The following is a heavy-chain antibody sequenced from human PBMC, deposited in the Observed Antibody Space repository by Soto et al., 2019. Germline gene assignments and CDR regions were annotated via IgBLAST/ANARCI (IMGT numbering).Heavy chain of an antibody. Sequence: PXXTLSLTCTVSCGSIISYYWSWIRQPPGKGXEWIGXIYYSGRTKYTXSLKSRVTXSVEKSKNQFSLKLSSVNAADTAVYYCARHHDSWGKGTLVTVYS. CDR1: CGSIISYY. CDR3: ARHHDS. J-gene: IGHJ4*02. CDR2: IYYSGRT. V-gene: IGHV4-59*08.